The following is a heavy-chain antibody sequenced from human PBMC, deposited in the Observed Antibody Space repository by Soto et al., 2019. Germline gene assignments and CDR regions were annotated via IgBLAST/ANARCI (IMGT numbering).Heavy chain of an antibody. D-gene: IGHD4-4*01. Sequence: PGESLKISCKGSGYSFTSYWIGWVRQMPGKGLEWMGIIYPGDSDTRYSPSFQGQVTISADKSTSTAYLQWSSLKASDTAMYYCASTSDYNPFYYGMDVWGQGTTVTVSS. CDR3: ASTSDYNPFYYGMDV. CDR2: IYPGDSDT. J-gene: IGHJ6*02. V-gene: IGHV5-51*01. CDR1: GYSFTSYW.